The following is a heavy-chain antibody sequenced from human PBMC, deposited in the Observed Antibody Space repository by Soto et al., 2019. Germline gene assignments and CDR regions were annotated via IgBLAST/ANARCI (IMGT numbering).Heavy chain of an antibody. CDR1: GFTFSSYA. CDR3: ARGSFFSYYYYYYGMDV. Sequence: PGGSLRLSCAASGFTFSSYAMHWVRQAPGKGLEWVAVISYDGSNKYYADSVKGRFTISRDNSKNTLYLQMNSLRAEDTAVYYCARGSFFSYYYYYYGMDVWGQGTTVTVSS. V-gene: IGHV3-30-3*01. J-gene: IGHJ6*02. CDR2: ISYDGSNK. D-gene: IGHD6-6*01.